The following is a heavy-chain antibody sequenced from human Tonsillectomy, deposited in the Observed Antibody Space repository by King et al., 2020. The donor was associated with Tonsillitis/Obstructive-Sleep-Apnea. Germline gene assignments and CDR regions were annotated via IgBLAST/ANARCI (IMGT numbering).Heavy chain of an antibody. Sequence: TLKESGPTLVKPTQTLTLTCTFSGFSLSTSGVGVAWIRQPPAKALEWLALIYWAADKRYSPSLKSRSTITKDNTKNQAVLTMTNMDPVDTASYYCARTSRGYCSSTSCYKGSFDYWGQGTLVTVSS. CDR1: GFSLSTSGVG. CDR3: ARTSRGYCSSTSCYKGSFDY. D-gene: IGHD2-2*02. J-gene: IGHJ4*02. CDR2: IYWAADK. V-gene: IGHV2-5*02.